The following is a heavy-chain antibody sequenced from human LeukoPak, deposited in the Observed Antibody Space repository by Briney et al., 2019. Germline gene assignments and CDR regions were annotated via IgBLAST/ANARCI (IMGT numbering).Heavy chain of an antibody. V-gene: IGHV3-53*01. CDR2: IYSGGGT. Sequence: GGSLRLSCEASGFTVSSNYMTGVRQAPGKGLEWVSVIYSGGGTYYADSVKGRFTISRDNSKNTVYLQINSLRAEDTAVYYCAGELIWGQGTLVTVSS. CDR3: AGELI. CDR1: GFTVSSNY. J-gene: IGHJ4*02.